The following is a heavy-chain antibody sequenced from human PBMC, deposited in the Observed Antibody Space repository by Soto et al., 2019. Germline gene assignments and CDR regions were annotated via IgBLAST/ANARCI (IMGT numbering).Heavy chain of an antibody. V-gene: IGHV1-46*01. J-gene: IGHJ4*02. D-gene: IGHD2-2*01. CDR1: GDTFTDYY. CDR2: VNPSGGHT. CDR3: ARGFSVYQLLFMDY. Sequence: EASVKVSCKASGDTFTDYYIHWVRQAPGQGLEWMGTVNPSGGHTTYAQHFLGRFTISRDNSKNTLYLQMNSLRAEDTAVYYCARGFSVYQLLFMDYWGQGTLVTVSS.